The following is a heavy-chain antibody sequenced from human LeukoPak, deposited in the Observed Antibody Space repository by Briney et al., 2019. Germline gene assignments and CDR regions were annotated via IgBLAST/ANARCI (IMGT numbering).Heavy chain of an antibody. J-gene: IGHJ4*02. D-gene: IGHD3-16*02. V-gene: IGHV3-23*01. Sequence: GGSLRLSCVASGFTFSDYAMSWVRQAPGKGLEWVSGISDSGGSTYYADSVKGRCAISRDNSKNTVSLQMNNLRAEDTAVYFCARHDSFIPYWGQGTLVTVTS. CDR3: ARHDSFIPY. CDR2: ISDSGGST. CDR1: GFTFSDYA.